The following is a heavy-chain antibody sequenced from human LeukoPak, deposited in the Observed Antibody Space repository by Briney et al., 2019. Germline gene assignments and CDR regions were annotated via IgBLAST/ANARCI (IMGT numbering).Heavy chain of an antibody. J-gene: IGHJ5*02. V-gene: IGHV4-61*02. CDR3: ARGYTTRYCSSTSCYRTWFDP. CDR1: GGSISSGSYY. CDR2: IYTSGST. D-gene: IGHD2-2*01. Sequence: SETLSLTCTVSGGSISSGSYYWSWIRQPAGKGLEWIGRIYTSGSTNYNPSLKSRVTISVDTSKNQFSLKLSSVTAADTAVYYCARGYTTRYCSSTSCYRTWFDPWGQGTLVTVSS.